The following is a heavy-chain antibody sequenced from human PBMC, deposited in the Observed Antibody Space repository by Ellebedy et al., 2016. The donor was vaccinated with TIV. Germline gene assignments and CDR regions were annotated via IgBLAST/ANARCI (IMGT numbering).Heavy chain of an antibody. CDR1: GDSVSRNNAA. CDR3: AQGFALDV. D-gene: IGHD3-10*01. V-gene: IGHV6-1*01. Sequence: MPSETLSLTCAVSGDSVSRNNAARNWIRQSPSRGLEWLGRTYYRSEWHSDYAVSVKSRITINSDTSKNQFSLQLNSLTPEDTAVYYCAQGFALDVWGQGTTVTVSS. J-gene: IGHJ6*02. CDR2: TYYRSEWHS.